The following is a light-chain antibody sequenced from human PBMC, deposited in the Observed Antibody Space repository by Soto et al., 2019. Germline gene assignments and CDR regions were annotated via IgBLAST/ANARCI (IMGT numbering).Light chain of an antibody. CDR2: GAS. V-gene: IGKV3-20*01. CDR1: QSVSSN. CDR3: QQYGSSPPIT. J-gene: IGKJ5*01. Sequence: EIVMTQSPATLSVSPGERATLSCMASQSVSSNLAWYQQKPGQAPRLLIYGASSRATGIPDRFSGSGSGTVFTLTISRLEPGDFAVYYCQQYGSSPPITFGQGTRLEIK.